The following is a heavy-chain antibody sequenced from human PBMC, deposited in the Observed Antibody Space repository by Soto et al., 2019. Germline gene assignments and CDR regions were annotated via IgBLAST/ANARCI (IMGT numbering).Heavy chain of an antibody. D-gene: IGHD2-15*01. Sequence: QLQLQESGPGLVKPSETLSLTCTVSGGSISSSSYYWGWIRQPPGKGLEWIGSIFYSGSTYYNPSLMSRVTISVDTSKNQFSLMLSSVTAADTAVYYCARHLTYCSAGSCYSDFPYYGMDVWGQGTTVTVSS. CDR3: ARHLTYCSAGSCYSDFPYYGMDV. CDR2: IFYSGST. CDR1: GGSISSSSYY. V-gene: IGHV4-39*01. J-gene: IGHJ6*02.